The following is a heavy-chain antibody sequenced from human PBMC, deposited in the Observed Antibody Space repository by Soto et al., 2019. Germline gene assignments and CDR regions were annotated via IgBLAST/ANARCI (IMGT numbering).Heavy chain of an antibody. J-gene: IGHJ3*02. CDR3: ASQYSSGWYNAFDI. CDR2: ISGSGGST. Sequence: GGSLRLSFAASGFTFSSYAMSWVRQAPGKGLEWVSAISGSGGSTYYADSVKGRFTISRDNSKNTLYLQMNSLRAEDTAVYYCASQYSSGWYNAFDIWGQGTMVTVSS. CDR1: GFTFSSYA. V-gene: IGHV3-23*01. D-gene: IGHD6-19*01.